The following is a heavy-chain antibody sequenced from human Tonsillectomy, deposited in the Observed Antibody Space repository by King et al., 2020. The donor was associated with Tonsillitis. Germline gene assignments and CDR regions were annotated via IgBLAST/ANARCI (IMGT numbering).Heavy chain of an antibody. J-gene: IGHJ4*02. V-gene: IGHV3-7*03. CDR3: ARASTMYFDY. CDR1: GFTFGTYW. Sequence: QLVQSRGNLVQPGGSLRLSCAASGFTFGTYWMTWVRQAPGKGLEWVANINQDGSEKYYVDSVKGRFTISRDNAKNSLYLQMNSLRAEDTAVYYCARASTMYFDYWGQGTLVTVSS. CDR2: INQDGSEK. D-gene: IGHD2/OR15-2a*01.